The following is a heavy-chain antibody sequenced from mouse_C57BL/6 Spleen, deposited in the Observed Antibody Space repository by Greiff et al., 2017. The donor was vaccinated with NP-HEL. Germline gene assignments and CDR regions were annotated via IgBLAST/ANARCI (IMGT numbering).Heavy chain of an antibody. Sequence: VKLQQPGAELVKPGASVKLSCKASGYTFTSYWMHWVKQRPGQGLEWIGMIHPNSGSTNYNEKFKSKATLTVDKSSSTAYMQLSSLTSEDSAVYYCASFDGYLYAMDYWGQGTSVTVSS. CDR1: GYTFTSYW. D-gene: IGHD2-3*01. V-gene: IGHV1-64*01. CDR3: ASFDGYLYAMDY. CDR2: IHPNSGST. J-gene: IGHJ4*01.